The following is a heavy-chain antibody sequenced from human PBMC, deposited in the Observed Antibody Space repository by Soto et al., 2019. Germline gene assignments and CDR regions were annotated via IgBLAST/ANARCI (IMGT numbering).Heavy chain of an antibody. Sequence: SETLSLTCSVSGASISSGAYYWGWVRQTPGMGLEWIGTIYYNGKTYYNPSLKSRVTMSIDTSKSQFSLRLTSATAADTAVYFCSTGVIIWFGRYWGQGTLVTVSS. CDR2: IYYNGKT. J-gene: IGHJ4*02. V-gene: IGHV4-39*01. D-gene: IGHD3-10*01. CDR1: GASISSGAYY. CDR3: STGVIIWFGRY.